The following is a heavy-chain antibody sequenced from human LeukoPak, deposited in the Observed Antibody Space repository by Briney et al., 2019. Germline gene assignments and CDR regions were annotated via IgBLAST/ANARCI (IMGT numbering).Heavy chain of an antibody. V-gene: IGHV1-18*01. D-gene: IGHD2-2*02. Sequence: ASVKVSCKASGYTFTSYDINWVRQATGQGLEWMGWISAYNGNTNYAQKLQGRVTMTTDTSTSTAYMELRSLRSDDTAVYYCARDIVVVPAAIRMGWFDPWGQGTLVTVSS. CDR1: GYTFTSYD. J-gene: IGHJ5*02. CDR2: ISAYNGNT. CDR3: ARDIVVVPAAIRMGWFDP.